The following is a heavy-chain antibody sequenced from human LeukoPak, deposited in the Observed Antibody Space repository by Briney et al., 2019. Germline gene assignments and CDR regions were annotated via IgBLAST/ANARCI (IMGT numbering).Heavy chain of an antibody. CDR3: ARAIAAAGASGFDP. D-gene: IGHD6-13*01. J-gene: IGHJ5*02. CDR2: ISWNSGSI. Sequence: PGRSLRLSCAASGFTFDDYAMHWVRQAPGKGLEWVSGISWNSGSIGYADSVKGRFTISRDNAKNSLYLQMNSLRAEDSAVYYCARAIAAAGASGFDPWGQGTLVTVSS. CDR1: GFTFDDYA. V-gene: IGHV3-9*01.